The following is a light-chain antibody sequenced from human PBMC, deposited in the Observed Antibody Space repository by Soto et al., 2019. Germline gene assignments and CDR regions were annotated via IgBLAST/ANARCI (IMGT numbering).Light chain of an antibody. Sequence: AVQMTQSPSSLSASVGDRVTITCRASQGIRNDLGLYQQKPGKAPKLLIYAASSLQSGVPSRFSGSGSGTDFTLTISSLQPEDFATYYCLQDYNYPLTFGGGTKVDI. CDR1: QGIRND. CDR3: LQDYNYPLT. CDR2: AAS. V-gene: IGKV1-6*01. J-gene: IGKJ4*01.